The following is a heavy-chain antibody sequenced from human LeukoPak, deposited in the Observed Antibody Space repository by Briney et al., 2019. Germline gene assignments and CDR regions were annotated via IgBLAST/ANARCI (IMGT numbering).Heavy chain of an antibody. CDR1: GGSISSYY. CDR2: IYYSGST. Sequence: SETLSLTCTVSGGSISSYYWSWIRQPPGKGLEWSGYIYYSGSTNYNPSLKSRVTISVDTSKNQFSLKLSSVTAADTAVDYCASLDFDYWGQGTLVTVSS. J-gene: IGHJ4*02. D-gene: IGHD3-3*01. CDR3: ASLDFDY. V-gene: IGHV4-59*01.